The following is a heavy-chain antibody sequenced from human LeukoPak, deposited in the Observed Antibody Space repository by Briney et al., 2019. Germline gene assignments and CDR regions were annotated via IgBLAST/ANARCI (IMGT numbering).Heavy chain of an antibody. CDR3: AEDLMV. J-gene: IGHJ4*02. V-gene: IGHV3-30*02. CDR2: IRSDESNK. CDR1: GFTFSSFG. D-gene: IGHD3-10*01. Sequence: GGSLRLSCAASGFTFSSFGMHWVRQAPGKGLEWVAFIRSDESNKNYADSVKGRFTISRDNSKNTLYLQMNSLRSEDTAVYYCAEDLMVWGQGILVTVSS.